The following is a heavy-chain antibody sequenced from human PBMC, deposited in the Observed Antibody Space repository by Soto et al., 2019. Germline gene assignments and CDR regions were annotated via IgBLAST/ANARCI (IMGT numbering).Heavy chain of an antibody. CDR2: SRTRADNYAT. Sequence: EVQLVESGGGLVQPGGSLRLSCAISGITFSDHDIDWVRQAAGKGLEWLGLSRTRADNYATDYAASVKGRFTFSRDDSKSSLSLQMRSLKTGDTAMYYCVLWVRGIINYWGQGTLVTVSS. V-gene: IGHV3-72*01. D-gene: IGHD3-10*01. CDR3: VLWVRGIINY. J-gene: IGHJ4*02. CDR1: GITFSDHD.